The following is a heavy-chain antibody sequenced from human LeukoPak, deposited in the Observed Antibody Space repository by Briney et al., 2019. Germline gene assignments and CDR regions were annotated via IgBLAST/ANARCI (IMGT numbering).Heavy chain of an antibody. CDR1: GFTFSSYG. CDR3: ARGRTDSSVYYFDY. D-gene: IGHD3-22*01. Sequence: GGSLRLSCAASGFTFSSYGMHWVRQAPGKGLEWVAVIWYDGSNKYYADSVKGRFTISGDNSKNTMYLQMNSLRAEDTAVYYCARGRTDSSVYYFDYWGQGTLVTVSS. CDR2: IWYDGSNK. J-gene: IGHJ4*02. V-gene: IGHV3-33*01.